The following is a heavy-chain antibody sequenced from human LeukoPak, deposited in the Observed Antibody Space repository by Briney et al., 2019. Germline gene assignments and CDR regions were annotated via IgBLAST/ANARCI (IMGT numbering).Heavy chain of an antibody. CDR3: ARDWRIAAAGDYYYYGMDV. CDR1: GGSISSYY. CDR2: IYYSGST. D-gene: IGHD6-13*01. V-gene: IGHV4-59*01. Sequence: SETLSLTCTVSGGSISSYYWSWTRQPPGKGLEWIGYIYYSGSTNYNPSLKSRVTISVDTSKNQFSLKLSSVTAADTAVYYCARDWRIAAAGDYYYYGMDVWGKGTTVTVSS. J-gene: IGHJ6*04.